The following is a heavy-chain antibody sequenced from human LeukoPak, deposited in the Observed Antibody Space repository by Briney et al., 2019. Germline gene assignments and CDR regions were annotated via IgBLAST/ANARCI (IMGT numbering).Heavy chain of an antibody. Sequence: PSETLSLTCTVSGGSVSSGSYYWSWIRQPPGKGLEWIGYIYYGGSTNYNPSLKSRVTISVDTSKNQFSLKLSSVTAADTAVYYCARALLGAAADPFDYWGQGTLVTVSS. CDR3: ARALLGAAADPFDY. V-gene: IGHV4-61*01. J-gene: IGHJ4*02. CDR1: GGSVSSGSYY. D-gene: IGHD6-13*01. CDR2: IYYGGST.